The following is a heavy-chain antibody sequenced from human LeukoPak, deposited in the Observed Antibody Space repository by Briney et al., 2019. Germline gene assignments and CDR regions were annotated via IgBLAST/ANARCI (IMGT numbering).Heavy chain of an antibody. CDR2: ISGSGGST. D-gene: IGHD3-22*01. V-gene: IGHV3-23*01. Sequence: GGTLRLSCAASGFTFSSYGMSWVRQAPGKGLEWVSAISGSGGSTYYADSVKGRFTISRDNSKNTLYLQMNSLRAEDTAVYYCAKDPTHFRVWDDYDNTRLNYWGQGTLVTVSS. CDR3: AKDPTHFRVWDDYDNTRLNY. J-gene: IGHJ4*02. CDR1: GFTFSSYG.